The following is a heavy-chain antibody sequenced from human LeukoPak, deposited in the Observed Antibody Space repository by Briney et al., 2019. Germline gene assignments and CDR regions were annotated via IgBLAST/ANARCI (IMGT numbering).Heavy chain of an antibody. CDR3: ARLNWDYDTSPLYMDV. Sequence: SETLSLPCTVSGGPIFGYYWTWFRQAPGKGLEWIGYISINGTATYNPSLRSRVTIFADPTDVSVHHFSLKLTAVTADDTAVYYCARLNWDYDTSPLYMDVWGGGSTVTVSS. V-gene: IGHV4-4*08. J-gene: IGHJ6*03. CDR2: ISINGTA. CDR1: GGPIFGYY. D-gene: IGHD3-22*01.